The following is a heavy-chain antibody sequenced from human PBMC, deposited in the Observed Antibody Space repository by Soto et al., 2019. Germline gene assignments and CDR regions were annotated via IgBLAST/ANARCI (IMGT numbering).Heavy chain of an antibody. CDR3: GRGIAYDSTDEDNWFGP. CDR1: GYTFTGYY. J-gene: IGHJ5*02. V-gene: IGHV1-2*04. Sequence: ASVKVSCKASGYTFTGYYMHWVRQAPGQGLEWMGWINPNSGGTNYAQKLQGWVTMTRDTSISTAYMELSRLRSDDTAVYYSGRGIAYDSTDEDNWFGPWGEGTRDTVS. CDR2: INPNSGGT. D-gene: IGHD2-2*01.